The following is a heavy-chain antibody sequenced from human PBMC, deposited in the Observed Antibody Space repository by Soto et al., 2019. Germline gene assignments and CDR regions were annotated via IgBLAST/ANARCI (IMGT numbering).Heavy chain of an antibody. J-gene: IGHJ6*03. CDR2: ISWNSGSI. CDR1: GFTFDDYA. D-gene: IGHD6-13*01. V-gene: IGHV3-9*01. Sequence: GGSLRLSCAASGFTFDDYAMHWVRQAPGKGLEWVSGISWNSGSIGYADSVKGRFTISRDNAKNSLYLQMNSLRAEDTALYYCAKDGAGIAAAGTLGGAYYYYYYMDVWGKGTTVTVSS. CDR3: AKDGAGIAAAGTLGGAYYYYYYMDV.